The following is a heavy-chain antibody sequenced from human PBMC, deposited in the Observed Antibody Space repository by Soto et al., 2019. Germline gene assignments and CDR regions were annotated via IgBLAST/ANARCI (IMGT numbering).Heavy chain of an antibody. Sequence: SSVKGSCKAAVGSYSIDTSGWGRHAHGQGLEWMGRIIPILGIANYAQKFQGRVTITADKSTSTAYMELSSLRSEDTAVYYCARDYPLPCSGGSCDPVLPTSYWGQGTLVTVSS. CDR1: VGSYSIDT. CDR2: IIPILGIA. CDR3: ARDYPLPCSGGSCDPVLPTSY. J-gene: IGHJ4*02. D-gene: IGHD2-15*01. V-gene: IGHV1-69*04.